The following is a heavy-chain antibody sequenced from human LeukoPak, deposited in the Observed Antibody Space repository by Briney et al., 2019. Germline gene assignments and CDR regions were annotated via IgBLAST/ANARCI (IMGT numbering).Heavy chain of an antibody. V-gene: IGHV1-46*01. J-gene: IGHJ4*02. D-gene: IGHD2-2*01. CDR1: GYTFTSYY. CDR3: ARDRVRRFLVPAAIKYFDY. CDR2: INPSGGST. Sequence: ASVKVSCKASGYTFTSYYMHLVRQAPGQGLEWMGIINPSGGSTSYAQKFQGRVTMTRDTSTSTVYMELSSLRSEDTAVYYCARDRVRRFLVPAAIKYFDYWGQGTLVTVSS.